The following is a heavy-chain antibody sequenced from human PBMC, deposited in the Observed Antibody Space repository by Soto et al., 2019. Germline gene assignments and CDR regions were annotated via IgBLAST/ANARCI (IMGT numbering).Heavy chain of an antibody. J-gene: IGHJ6*04. CDR3: ARDYVLCDGGRCYGVSLDV. Sequence: VHLVESGGGLVQPGGSLRLSCAASGFTVSSKYMSWVRQAPGKGLEWVSLIQSGGPTYYADSVKGRFTISRDTSENTLHVQMDSLRAEDTAVYYCARDYVLCDGGRCYGVSLDVWGKGTTVTVSS. V-gene: IGHV3-66*01. D-gene: IGHD2-15*01. CDR1: GFTVSSKY. CDR2: IQSGGPT.